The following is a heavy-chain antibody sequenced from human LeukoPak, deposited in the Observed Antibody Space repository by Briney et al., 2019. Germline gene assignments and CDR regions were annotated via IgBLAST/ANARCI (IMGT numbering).Heavy chain of an antibody. D-gene: IGHD3-10*01. Sequence: PGGSLRLSCAPSGFTFSSYWMSWVRQAPGKGLEWVANTNQDGSEKYYVDSVKGRFTIPRDNAKKSLDLQMNSLRAEDTAVYYCARELAGHYYGSGSSFDYWGQGTLVTVSS. CDR3: ARELAGHYYGSGSSFDY. J-gene: IGHJ4*02. V-gene: IGHV3-7*01. CDR2: TNQDGSEK. CDR1: GFTFSSYW.